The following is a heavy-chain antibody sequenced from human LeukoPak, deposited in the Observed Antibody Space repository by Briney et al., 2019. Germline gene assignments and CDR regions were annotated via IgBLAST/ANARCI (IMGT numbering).Heavy chain of an antibody. CDR1: GFTFSSYG. CDR2: IWYDGSNK. V-gene: IGHV3-33*01. D-gene: IGHD6-19*01. Sequence: PGGSLRLSCAASGFTFSSYGMHWVRQAPGKGLEWVAVIWYDGSNKYYADSVKGRFTISRDNSKNTLYLQMNSLRAEDTAVYYCARAYYCGWYTGVDPFDYWGQGTLVTVSS. J-gene: IGHJ4*02. CDR3: ARAYYCGWYTGVDPFDY.